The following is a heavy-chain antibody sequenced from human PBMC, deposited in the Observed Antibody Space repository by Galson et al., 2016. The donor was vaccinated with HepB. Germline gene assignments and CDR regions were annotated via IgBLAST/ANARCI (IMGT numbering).Heavy chain of an antibody. J-gene: IGHJ4*02. CDR3: AKDRKTTVTMWRRGQGLYNFDH. V-gene: IGHV3-23*01. CDR2: ISGSGRST. D-gene: IGHD4-11*01. Sequence: SLRLSCAASGFTFNSYAMSWVRQAPGKGLEWVSSISGSGRSTDYADSVKGRFTLSKDNFKNTLYLQMNSLRVEDTAVYYCAKDRKTTVTMWRRGQGLYNFDHWGQGNLVIVSS. CDR1: GFTFNSYA.